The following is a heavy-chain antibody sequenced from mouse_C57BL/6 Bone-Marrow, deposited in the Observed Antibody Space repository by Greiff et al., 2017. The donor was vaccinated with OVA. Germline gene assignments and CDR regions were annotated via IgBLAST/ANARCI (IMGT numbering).Heavy chain of an antibody. CDR2: INPNNGGT. CDR3: ARPFAYYGSSPFAY. CDR1: GYTFTDYN. V-gene: IGHV1-18*01. J-gene: IGHJ3*01. Sequence: VQLQQSGPELVKPGASVKIPCKASGYTFTDYNMDWVKQSHGKSLEWIGDINPNNGGTIYNQKFKGKATLTVDKSSSTAYMELRSLTSEDSAVYYCARPFAYYGSSPFAYWGQGTLVTVSA. D-gene: IGHD1-1*01.